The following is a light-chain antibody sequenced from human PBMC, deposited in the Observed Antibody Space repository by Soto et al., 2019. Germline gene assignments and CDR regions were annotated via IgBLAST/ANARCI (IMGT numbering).Light chain of an antibody. CDR2: KVS. CDR3: MQGTHWPRT. CDR1: QSLVHSNGNTY. V-gene: IGKV2-30*02. J-gene: IGKJ1*01. Sequence: DVVMTQSPVSLPVTLGQPASISCRSRQSLVHSNGNTYLNWFQQRPGQSPRRLLYKVSIRDSGGPDRVSGSWSGTDFTLKISRVKADHVGVDYCMQGTHWPRTCGQGNKVVIK.